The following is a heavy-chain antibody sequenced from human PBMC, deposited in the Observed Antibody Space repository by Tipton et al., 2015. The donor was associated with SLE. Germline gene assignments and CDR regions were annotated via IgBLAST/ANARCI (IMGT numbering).Heavy chain of an antibody. D-gene: IGHD3-3*01. CDR3: ARDPDYDLLSGQGFDP. Sequence: SLRLSCTVSDDSISGYYWSWIRQPPGKGLEWVSYTTAITRIYYADSVKGRFTISRDNARNALFLQMNSLRAEDTAVYYCARDPDYDLLSGQGFDPWGQGTLVTVSS. J-gene: IGHJ5*02. CDR2: TTAITRI. V-gene: IGHV3-69-1*01. CDR1: DDSISGYY.